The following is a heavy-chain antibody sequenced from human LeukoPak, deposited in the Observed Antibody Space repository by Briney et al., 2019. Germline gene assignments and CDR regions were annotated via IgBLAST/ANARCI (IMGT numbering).Heavy chain of an antibody. J-gene: IGHJ4*02. CDR1: GFTFSSYE. V-gene: IGHV3-48*03. D-gene: IGHD3-16*01. Sequence: GGSLRLSCAASGFTFSSYEMNWVRQAPGKGLEWVSYISSSGSTIYYADSVKGRFTISRDNAKNSLYLQMNSLRAEDTAVYYCARAATVLRDYWGQGTLVTVSS. CDR3: ARAATVLRDY. CDR2: ISSSGSTI.